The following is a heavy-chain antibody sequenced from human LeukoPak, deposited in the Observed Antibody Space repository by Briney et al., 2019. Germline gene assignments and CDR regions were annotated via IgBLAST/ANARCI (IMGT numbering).Heavy chain of an antibody. CDR2: IYYSGST. CDR1: GVSISSSSYY. D-gene: IGHD5-24*01. Sequence: PSETLSLTCTVSGVSISSSSYYWGWIRQPPGKGLEWIGSIYYSGSTYYNPSLKSRVTISVDTSKNQFSLKLSSVTAADTAVYYCARLYVEMATIPRYYFDYWGQGTLVTVSS. CDR3: ARLYVEMATIPRYYFDY. V-gene: IGHV4-39*01. J-gene: IGHJ4*02.